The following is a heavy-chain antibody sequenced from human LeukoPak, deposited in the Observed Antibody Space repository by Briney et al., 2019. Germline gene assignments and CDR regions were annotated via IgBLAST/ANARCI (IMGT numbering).Heavy chain of an antibody. CDR1: GYTLTGYY. CDR3: ARDPDDFWSGYPFDY. D-gene: IGHD3-3*01. J-gene: IGHJ4*02. V-gene: IGHV1-2*02. Sequence: ASVTVSCKASGYTLTGYYMHWVRQAPGQGLAWVGWINPNSGGTNYGQKFQGRVTRTRDTSISTAYMEMSRLRSDDTAVYYCARDPDDFWSGYPFDYWGQGTLITVSS. CDR2: INPNSGGT.